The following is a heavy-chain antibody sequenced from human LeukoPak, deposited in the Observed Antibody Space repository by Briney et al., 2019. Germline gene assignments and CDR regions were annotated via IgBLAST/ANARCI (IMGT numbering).Heavy chain of an antibody. J-gene: IGHJ4*02. CDR2: ISSSSSTI. Sequence: GGSLRLSCAASGFTFSSYSMYWVRQAPGKGLEWVSYISSSSSTIYYADSVKGRFTISRDNAKNSLYLQMNSLRAEDTAVYYCARESIAAAGPGFDYWGQGTLVTVSS. V-gene: IGHV3-48*04. CDR1: GFTFSSYS. CDR3: ARESIAAAGPGFDY. D-gene: IGHD6-13*01.